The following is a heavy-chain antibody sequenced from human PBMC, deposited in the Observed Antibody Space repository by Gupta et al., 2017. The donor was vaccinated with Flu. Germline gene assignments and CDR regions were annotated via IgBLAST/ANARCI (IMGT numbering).Heavy chain of an antibody. V-gene: IGHV3-48*01. D-gene: IGHD6-6*01. CDR3: AGDRGRAARPHYFDY. J-gene: IGHJ4*02. CDR2: ISSSSSTI. Sequence: YSMNWVRQAPGKGLEWVSYISSSSSTIYYADSVKGRFTISRDNAKNSLYLQMNSMRAEDTAVYYCAGDRGRAARPHYFDYWGQGTLVTVSS. CDR1: YS.